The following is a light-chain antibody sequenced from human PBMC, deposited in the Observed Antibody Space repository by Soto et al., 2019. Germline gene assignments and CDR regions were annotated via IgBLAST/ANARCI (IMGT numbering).Light chain of an antibody. CDR2: AAS. Sequence: DVQMTQSPSSLSASVGDRVTITCRVSQGINSWLAWYQQKPEKAPKSLIYAASSLHTGVPSRFSGSGSGTDFTLTISNLQPEDSATYYCQQYNIYPLTFGGGTKVEIK. J-gene: IGKJ4*01. V-gene: IGKV1D-16*01. CDR1: QGINSW. CDR3: QQYNIYPLT.